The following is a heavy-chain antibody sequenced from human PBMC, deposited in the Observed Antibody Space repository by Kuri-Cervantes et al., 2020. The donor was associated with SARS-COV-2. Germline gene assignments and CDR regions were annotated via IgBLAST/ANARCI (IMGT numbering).Heavy chain of an antibody. J-gene: IGHJ4*02. CDR1: GGSISSDGYT. Sequence: SETLSLTCTVSGGSISSDGYTWSWIRQPPGKGLEWIGYIYHSGSTYYNPSLKSRVTISVDRSKNQFSLSLSSVTAADTAVYYCARVSYDILTGYYLSPTFDYWGQGTLVTVSS. CDR2: IYHSGST. D-gene: IGHD3-9*01. V-gene: IGHV4-30-2*01. CDR3: ARVSYDILTGYYLSPTFDY.